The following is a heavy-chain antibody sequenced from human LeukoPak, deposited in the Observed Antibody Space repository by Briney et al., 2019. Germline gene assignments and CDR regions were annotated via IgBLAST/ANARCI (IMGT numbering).Heavy chain of an antibody. Sequence: GASVKVSCQASGYTFTGYYMHWVRQAPGQGLEWMGWINPNSGGTNYAQKFQGRVTMTRDTSISTAYMELSRLRSDDTAVYYCARIPKIGCSSTSCYRYFDYWGQGTLVTVSS. CDR1: GYTFTGYY. CDR2: INPNSGGT. V-gene: IGHV1-2*02. CDR3: ARIPKIGCSSTSCYRYFDY. D-gene: IGHD2-2*01. J-gene: IGHJ4*02.